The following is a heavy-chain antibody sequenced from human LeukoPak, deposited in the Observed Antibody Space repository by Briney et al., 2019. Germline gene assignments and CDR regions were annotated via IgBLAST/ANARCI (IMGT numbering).Heavy chain of an antibody. J-gene: IGHJ5*02. CDR1: GYTFTSYA. D-gene: IGHD2-15*01. V-gene: IGHV1-3*01. CDR2: INAGNGNT. Sequence: ASVKVSCKASGYTFTSYAMHWVRQAPGQRLEWMGWINAGNGNTKYSQKFQGRVTITRDTSASTAYMELSSLRSEDTAVYYCARVPDCSGGSCYNPNWFDPWGQGALVTVSS. CDR3: ARVPDCSGGSCYNPNWFDP.